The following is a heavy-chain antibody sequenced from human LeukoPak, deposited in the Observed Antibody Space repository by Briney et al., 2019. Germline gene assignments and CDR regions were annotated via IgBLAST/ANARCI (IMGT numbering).Heavy chain of an antibody. Sequence: ASVKVSCKASGYTFTSYGISWVRQALGQGLEWMGWISAYNGNTNYAQKLQGRVTMTTDTSTSTAYMELRSLRSDDTAVYYCARVGGYVWGSYRSYYFDYWGQGTLVTVSS. CDR3: ARVGGYVWGSYRSYYFDY. J-gene: IGHJ4*02. CDR2: ISAYNGNT. CDR1: GYTFTSYG. D-gene: IGHD3-16*02. V-gene: IGHV1-18*01.